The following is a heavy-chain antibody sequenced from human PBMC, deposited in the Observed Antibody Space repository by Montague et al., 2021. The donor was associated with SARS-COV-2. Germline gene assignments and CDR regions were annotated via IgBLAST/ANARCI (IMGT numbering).Heavy chain of an antibody. D-gene: IGHD2-2*02. Sequence: SETLSLTCAVPGGSFSRYYWSWIRQPPGKGLEWIGEINHNGNTKYNPSLQSRVSISLDTSRNQFSLKVSSVTAADTAIYYCARLGDGIVPSPILGLGPYYSFYYMDVWGRGTTVTVSS. CDR3: ARLGDGIVPSPILGLGPYYSFYYMDV. V-gene: IGHV4-34*01. J-gene: IGHJ6*03. CDR2: INHNGNT. CDR1: GGSFSRYY.